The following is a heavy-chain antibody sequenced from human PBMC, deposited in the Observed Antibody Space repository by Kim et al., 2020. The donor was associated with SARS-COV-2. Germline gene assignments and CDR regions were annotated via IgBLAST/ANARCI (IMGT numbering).Heavy chain of an antibody. V-gene: IGHV4-59*13. CDR1: GGSISSYY. CDR3: ARDLGYYGEDAFDI. Sequence: SETLSLTCTVSGGSISSYYWSWIRQPPGKGLEWIGYIYYSGSTNYNPSLKSRVTISVDTSKNQFSLKLSSVTAADTAVYYCARDLGYYGEDAFDIWGQGTMVTVSS. CDR2: IYYSGST. J-gene: IGHJ3*02. D-gene: IGHD4-17*01.